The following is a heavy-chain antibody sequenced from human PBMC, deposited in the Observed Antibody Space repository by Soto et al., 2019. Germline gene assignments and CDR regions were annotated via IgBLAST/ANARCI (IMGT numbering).Heavy chain of an antibody. J-gene: IGHJ5*02. V-gene: IGHV3-30*18. CDR1: GFTFSSYG. CDR2: ISYDGSNK. D-gene: IGHD6-13*01. Sequence: QVQLVESGGGVVQPGRSLRLSCAASGFTFSSYGMHWVRQAPGKGLEWVAVISYDGSNKYYADSVKGRFTISRDNSKNTLYLQMNSLRAEDTAVYYCAKESHSSSGYSDWFDPWGQGTLVTVSS. CDR3: AKESHSSSGYSDWFDP.